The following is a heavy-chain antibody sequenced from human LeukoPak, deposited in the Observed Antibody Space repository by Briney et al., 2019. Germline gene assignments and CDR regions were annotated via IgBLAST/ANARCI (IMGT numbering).Heavy chain of an antibody. CDR3: VRSKSGTYGWFDP. V-gene: IGHV4-59*01. CDR2: IYYTGST. J-gene: IGHJ5*02. D-gene: IGHD4-17*01. Sequence: SETLSLICTVSGGSISGYYWSWIRQPPGKGLEWIGYIYYTGSTNYNPSLKSRVIISVDTSKNQFSLKVSSVTAADTAVYYCVRSKSGTYGWFDPWGQGTLVTVSS. CDR1: GGSISGYY.